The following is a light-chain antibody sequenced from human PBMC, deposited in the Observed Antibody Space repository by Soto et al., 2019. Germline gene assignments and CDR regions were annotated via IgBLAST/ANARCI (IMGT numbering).Light chain of an antibody. CDR2: EVS. V-gene: IGLV2-14*01. CDR1: SSDVGAYNY. CDR3: SSYTSSSTLV. Sequence: QSVLTQPASVSGSPGQSITISCTGTSSDVGAYNYVSWYQQYPGKAPKLMIYEVSNRPSGVSNRFSGSKSGNTASLTISGLQDEDESDYYCSSYTSSSTLVFGGGTKVTVL. J-gene: IGLJ2*01.